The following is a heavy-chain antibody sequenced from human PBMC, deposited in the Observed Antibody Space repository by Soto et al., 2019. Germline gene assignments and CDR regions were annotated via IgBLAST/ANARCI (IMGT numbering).Heavy chain of an antibody. Sequence: PSETLSLTCAVSGGSISSDTCSWSWIRQPPGKGLEWIGYIYHSGSTDYNPSLKRRASISVDKSRNQFSLKLSSVSAADTAVYFCARVPVTIGYGMDVWGQGTTVTVS. CDR2: IYHSGST. D-gene: IGHD4-17*01. CDR1: GGSISSDTCS. V-gene: IGHV4-30-2*01. CDR3: ARVPVTIGYGMDV. J-gene: IGHJ6*02.